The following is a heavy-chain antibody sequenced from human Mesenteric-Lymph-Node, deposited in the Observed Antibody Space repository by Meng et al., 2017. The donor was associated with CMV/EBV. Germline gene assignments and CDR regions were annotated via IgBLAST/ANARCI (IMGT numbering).Heavy chain of an antibody. CDR1: GFTFTSYG. CDR3: ARDLLEGAGRLADAVDV. V-gene: IGHV3-30-3*01. Sequence: GSLKISGAASGFTFTSYGFHWVRQAPGKGLEWLAVISFDGSNKYYTDSVQGRFSISRDNFNNILYLQMNSLRTDDSGVYYCARDLLEGAGRLADAVDVWGQGTVVTVSS. CDR2: ISFDGSNK. J-gene: IGHJ3*01. D-gene: IGHD6-13*01.